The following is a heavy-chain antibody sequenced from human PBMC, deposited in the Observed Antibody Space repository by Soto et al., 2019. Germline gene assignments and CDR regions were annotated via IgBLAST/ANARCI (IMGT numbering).Heavy chain of an antibody. CDR1: GYTFTSYA. CDR3: ARDQGQQSPTQLLIFDY. CDR2: INAGNGNT. V-gene: IGHV1-3*01. D-gene: IGHD2-2*01. Sequence: EASVKVSCKASGYTFTSYAMHWVRQAPGQRLEWMGWINAGNGNTKYSQKFQGRVTITRDTSASTAYMELSSLRSEDTAVYYCARDQGQQSPTQLLIFDYWGQGTLVTVSS. J-gene: IGHJ4*02.